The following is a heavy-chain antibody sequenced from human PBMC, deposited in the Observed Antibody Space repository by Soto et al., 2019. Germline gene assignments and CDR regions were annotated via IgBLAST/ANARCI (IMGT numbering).Heavy chain of an antibody. CDR3: AALGEIIAAANDAFDI. J-gene: IGHJ3*02. D-gene: IGHD6-13*01. V-gene: IGHV5-51*01. Sequence: GESLKISCKGSGYSFTSYWIGWVRQMPGKGLEWMGIIYPGDSDTRYSPSFQGQVTISADKSISTAYLQWSSLKASDTAMYYCAALGEIIAAANDAFDIWGQGTMVTVSS. CDR2: IYPGDSDT. CDR1: GYSFTSYW.